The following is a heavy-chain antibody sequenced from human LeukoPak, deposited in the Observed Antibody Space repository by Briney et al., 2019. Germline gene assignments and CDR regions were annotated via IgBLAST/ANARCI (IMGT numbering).Heavy chain of an antibody. J-gene: IGHJ4*02. CDR3: AKRLPLGEHY. D-gene: IGHD3-16*01. CDR1: GGSFSGYY. Sequence: SETLSLTCAVYGGSFSGYYWSWIRQPQGKGLEWIGEINHSGSTNYNPSLKSRVTISVDTSKNQFSLKLSSVTAADTAVYYCAKRLPLGEHYWGQGTLVTVSS. V-gene: IGHV4-34*01. CDR2: INHSGST.